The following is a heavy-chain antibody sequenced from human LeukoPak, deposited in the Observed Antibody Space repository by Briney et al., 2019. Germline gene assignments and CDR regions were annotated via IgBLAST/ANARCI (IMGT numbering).Heavy chain of an antibody. J-gene: IGHJ4*02. D-gene: IGHD6-19*01. V-gene: IGHV1-2*02. Sequence: ASVKVSCKSSGYSFTDYYMSWVRQAPGQGLEWVLWINPNSGGSNSAQKFQGRVTMTRDSSISTVYMQLSRLTSDDTAVYYCARDGRKTGWGFAILPYYFDHWGQGTMVSVSS. CDR2: INPNSGGS. CDR1: GYSFTDYY. CDR3: ARDGRKTGWGFAILPYYFDH.